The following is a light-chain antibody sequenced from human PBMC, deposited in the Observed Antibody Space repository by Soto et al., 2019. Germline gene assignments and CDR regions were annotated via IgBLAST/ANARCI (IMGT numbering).Light chain of an antibody. J-gene: IGKJ5*01. Sequence: ETVMTQSPATLSVSPGGRATLSCRSSQSVSSKLAWYQQKPGQAPRLLIYGASTRASGMPGRFSGSGSGTEFTLTISSLQSEDFAVYYCQQYNNWPPITFGQGTRLEIK. CDR1: QSVSSK. V-gene: IGKV3-15*01. CDR3: QQYNNWPPIT. CDR2: GAS.